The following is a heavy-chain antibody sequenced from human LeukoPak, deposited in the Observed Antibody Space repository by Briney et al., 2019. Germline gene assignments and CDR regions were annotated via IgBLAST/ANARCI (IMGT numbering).Heavy chain of an antibody. CDR2: MYYSGSI. J-gene: IGHJ6*03. V-gene: IGHV4-39*01. CDR3: ARGPCGGDCYFNYYYYYMDV. CDR1: GGSISSSTYY. D-gene: IGHD2-21*01. Sequence: TPSETLSLTCTVPGGSISSSTYYWGWIRQPPGKGLEWIGSMYYSGSIYYNPSLKSRVTISVDTSKNQFSLKLSSVTAADTAVYYCARGPCGGDCYFNYYYYYMDVWGKGTTVTVPS.